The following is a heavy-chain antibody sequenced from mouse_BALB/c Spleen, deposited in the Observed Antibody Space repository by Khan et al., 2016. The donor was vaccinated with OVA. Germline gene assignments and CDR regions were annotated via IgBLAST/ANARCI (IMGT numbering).Heavy chain of an antibody. J-gene: IGHJ3*01. CDR2: ISSGGDYT. V-gene: IGHV5-6*01. CDR3: ADHLTGSLAY. D-gene: IGHD4-1*01. CDR1: GFTFSSYS. Sequence: EVMLVESGGDLVKPGGSLKLSCAASGFTFSSYSMSWVRQTPDKRLEWVASISSGGDYTYYPDSVKGRFNISRDNAKNTLYLQMSDLKSEDTAMYYCADHLTGSLAYWGQGTLVTVSA.